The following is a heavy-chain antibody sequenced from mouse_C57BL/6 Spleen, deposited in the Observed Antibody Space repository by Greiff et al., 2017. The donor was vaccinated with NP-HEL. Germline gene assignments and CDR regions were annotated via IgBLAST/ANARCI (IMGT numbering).Heavy chain of an antibody. D-gene: IGHD2-4*01. Sequence: QVQLQQSGAELVQPGASVKISCKASGYAFSSYWMNWVKQRPGKGLEWIGQIYPGDGDTNYNGKFKGKATLTADKSSSTAYMQLSSLTSEDSAVYFCARRGYDYGLDYWGQGTTLTVSS. CDR1: GYAFSSYW. CDR2: IYPGDGDT. J-gene: IGHJ2*01. CDR3: ARRGYDYGLDY. V-gene: IGHV1-80*01.